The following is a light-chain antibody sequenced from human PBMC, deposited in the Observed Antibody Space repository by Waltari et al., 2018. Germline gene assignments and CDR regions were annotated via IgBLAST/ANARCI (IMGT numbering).Light chain of an antibody. J-gene: IGKJ1*01. CDR3: QQYGSSPPWT. CDR2: GAS. V-gene: IGKV3-20*01. CDR1: QSVSSSY. Sequence: ELVLTQSSGTLALSRGERATISCRASQSVSSSYLALYQHKPGQAPRLLIFGASSTATGIPDRFSVSGSGTDFTLTISRLEPEDFAVSYCQQYGSSPPWTFGQGTKVEIK.